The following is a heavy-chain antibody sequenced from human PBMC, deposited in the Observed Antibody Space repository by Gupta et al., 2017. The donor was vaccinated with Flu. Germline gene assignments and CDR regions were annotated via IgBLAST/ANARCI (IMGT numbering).Heavy chain of an antibody. CDR3: ATFMVRGQHGGDGMDV. V-gene: IGHV1-69*01. J-gene: IGHJ6*02. CDR2: IIPIFGTA. D-gene: IGHD3-10*01. CDR1: GGTFSSYA. Sequence: QVQLVQSGAEVKKPGSSVKVSCKASGGTFSSYAISWVRQAPGQGLEWMGGIIPIFGTANYAQKFQGRVTITADESTSTAYMELSSLRSEDTAVYYCATFMVRGQHGGDGMDVWGQGTTVTVSS.